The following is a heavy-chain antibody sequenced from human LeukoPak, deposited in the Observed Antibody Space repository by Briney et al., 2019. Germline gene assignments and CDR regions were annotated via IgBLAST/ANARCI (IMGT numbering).Heavy chain of an antibody. D-gene: IGHD3-10*01. J-gene: IGHJ4*02. CDR1: GYTFTSYG. Sequence: ASVNVTFQASGYTFTSYGISWLRQAPAQGLAWVGWISAYNGNKNYAKKLQGRVTMTTDTSTSTAYMEMRSLRSDDTAVYYCAREAQAGSYSLYYFDYWGQGTLVTVSS. V-gene: IGHV1-18*01. CDR2: ISAYNGNK. CDR3: AREAQAGSYSLYYFDY.